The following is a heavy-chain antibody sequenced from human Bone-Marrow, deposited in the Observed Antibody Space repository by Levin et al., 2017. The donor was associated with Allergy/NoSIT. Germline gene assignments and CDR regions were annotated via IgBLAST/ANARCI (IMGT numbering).Heavy chain of an antibody. V-gene: IGHV5-10-1*01. D-gene: IGHD4-17*01. J-gene: IGHJ6*03. CDR3: ARSEDYGDRDYYYYMDV. CDR2: IDPSDSYT. CDR1: GYSFTSYW. Sequence: GGSLRLSCKGSGYSFTSYWISWVRQMPGKGLEWMGRIDPSDSYTNYSPSFQGHVTISADKSISTAYLQWSSLKASDTAMYYCARSEDYGDRDYYYYMDVWGKGTTVTVSS.